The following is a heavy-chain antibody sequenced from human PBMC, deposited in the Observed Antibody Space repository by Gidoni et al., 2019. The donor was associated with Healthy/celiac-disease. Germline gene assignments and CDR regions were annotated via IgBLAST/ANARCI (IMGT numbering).Heavy chain of an antibody. Sequence: QVQLVQSGAEVKKPGASVKVSCKASGYTFTSYAMHWVRQAPGQRLGWMGWINAGNGNTKYSQKFQGRVTITRDTSASTAYMELSSLGSEDTAVYYCARVARSDFPDREFDYWGQGTLVTVSS. J-gene: IGHJ4*02. CDR3: ARVARSDFPDREFDY. CDR2: INAGNGNT. CDR1: GYTFTSYA. V-gene: IGHV1-3*01. D-gene: IGHD2-21*02.